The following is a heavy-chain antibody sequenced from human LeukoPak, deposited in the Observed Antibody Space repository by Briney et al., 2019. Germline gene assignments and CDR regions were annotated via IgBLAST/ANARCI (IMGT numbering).Heavy chain of an antibody. D-gene: IGHD2-21*02. CDR1: GGSISSYY. CDR2: IYYSGST. CDR3: ARAVYCGGDCYSGAFDI. J-gene: IGHJ3*02. V-gene: IGHV4-59*01. Sequence: SETLSLTCTVSGGSISSYYRSWIRQPPGKGLEWIGYIYYSGSTNYNPSLNSRVTISVDTSKNQFSLKLSSVTAADTAVYYCARAVYCGGDCYSGAFDIWGQGTMVTVSS.